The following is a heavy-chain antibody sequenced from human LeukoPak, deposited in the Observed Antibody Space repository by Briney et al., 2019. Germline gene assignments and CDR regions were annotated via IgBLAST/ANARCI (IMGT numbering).Heavy chain of an antibody. CDR2: INSDGSST. CDR3: ARALGSPLDY. J-gene: IGHJ4*02. V-gene: IGHV3-74*01. CDR1: GFTFSSYA. Sequence: GGSLRLSCSASGFTFSSYAMHWVRQAPGKGLVWVSRINSDGSSTTYADSVKGRFTISRDNARNTLYLQMNSLRAEDTAVYYCARALGSPLDYWGQGTLVTVSS. D-gene: IGHD1-26*01.